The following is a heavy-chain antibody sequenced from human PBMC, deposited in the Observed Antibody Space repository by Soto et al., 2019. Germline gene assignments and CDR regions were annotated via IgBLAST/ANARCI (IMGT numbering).Heavy chain of an antibody. CDR2: VHHSGLT. CDR1: GGSISSDGYS. CDR3: ARGGDILDV. D-gene: IGHD3-3*02. V-gene: IGHV4-30-2*01. J-gene: IGHJ6*02. Sequence: PSETLSLTCTVSGGSISSDGYSWSWVRQPPGKGLEYIGYVHHSGLTYSNPSLKSRVTISVDKSKNQFSLKVGSVTAADTAMYYCARGGDILDVWGQGTTVTVSS.